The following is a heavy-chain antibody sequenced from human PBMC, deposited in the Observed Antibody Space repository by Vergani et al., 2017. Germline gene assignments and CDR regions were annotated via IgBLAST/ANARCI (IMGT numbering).Heavy chain of an antibody. CDR3: ARVPGSPDY. V-gene: IGHV3-30*03. CDR2: ISYDGSNK. D-gene: IGHD1-14*01. Sequence: QVQLVESGGGVVQPGRSLRLSCAASGFTFSSYGMHWVSQAPGKGLEWVAVISYDGSNKYYADSVKGRFTISRDNSKNTLYLQMNSLRAEDTAVYYCARVPGSPDYWGQGTLVTVSS. CDR1: GFTFSSYG. J-gene: IGHJ4*02.